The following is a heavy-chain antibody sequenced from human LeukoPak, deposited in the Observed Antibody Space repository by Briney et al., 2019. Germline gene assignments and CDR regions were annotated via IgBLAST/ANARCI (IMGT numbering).Heavy chain of an antibody. Sequence: SETLSLTCTVSGGSVSSGRYYWSWIRQPPGKGLQWFGYFYYSGSTNYNPSLKTRVTISVDTSKNQFSLKVSSVTAADTAVYYCARKRTGDQGYYFDYWGQGTLVTVSS. CDR1: GGSVSSGRYY. J-gene: IGHJ4*02. CDR2: FYYSGST. V-gene: IGHV4-61*01. CDR3: ARKRTGDQGYYFDY. D-gene: IGHD1-1*01.